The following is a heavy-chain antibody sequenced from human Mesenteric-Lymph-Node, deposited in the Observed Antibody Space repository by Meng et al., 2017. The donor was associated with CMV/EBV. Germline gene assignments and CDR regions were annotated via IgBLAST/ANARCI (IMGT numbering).Heavy chain of an antibody. CDR1: GGSFSGYY. D-gene: IGHD5-18*01. CDR2: INHSGST. Sequence: SETLSLTCAVYGGSFSGYYWSWIRQPPGKGLEWIGEINHSGSTNYNPSLKSRVTISVDTSKNQFSLKLSSVTAADTAVYYCASLRTYSYGWYNWFDPWGQGTLVTVSS. CDR3: ASLRTYSYGWYNWFDP. J-gene: IGHJ5*02. V-gene: IGHV4-34*01.